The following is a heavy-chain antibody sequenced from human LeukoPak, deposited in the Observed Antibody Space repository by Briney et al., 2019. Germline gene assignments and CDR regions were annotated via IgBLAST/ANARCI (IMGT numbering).Heavy chain of an antibody. J-gene: IGHJ1*01. V-gene: IGHV3-53*05. CDR3: ARDHAAAGTEPYFQH. D-gene: IGHD6-13*01. CDR1: GFTVSSNY. CDR2: IYSGGST. Sequence: GGSLRLSCAASGFTVSSNYMSWVRQAPGKGLEWVSVIYSGGSTYYADSVKGRFTISRDNSKNTLYLQMNSLRAEDTAVYYCARDHAAAGTEPYFQHWGQGTLVTVSS.